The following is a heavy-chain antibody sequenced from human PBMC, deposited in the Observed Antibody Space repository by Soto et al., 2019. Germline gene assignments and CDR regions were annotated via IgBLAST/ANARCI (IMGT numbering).Heavy chain of an antibody. CDR2: MNPNSGNT. V-gene: IGHV1-8*01. Sequence: ASVKVSCKASGYTFTSYDINWVRQATGQGLEWMGWMNPNSGNTGYAQKFQGRVTMTRNTSISTAYMELSSLRSEDTAVYYCARPGSSWYTAGRTYYYYGMDVWGQGTTVTVSS. CDR1: GYTFTSYD. D-gene: IGHD6-13*01. CDR3: ARPGSSWYTAGRTYYYYGMDV. J-gene: IGHJ6*02.